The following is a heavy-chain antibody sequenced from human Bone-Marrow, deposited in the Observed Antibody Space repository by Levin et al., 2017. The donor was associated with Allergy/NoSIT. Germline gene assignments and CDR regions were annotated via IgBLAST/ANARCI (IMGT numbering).Heavy chain of an antibody. J-gene: IGHJ4*02. CDR2: ISVDGANT. CDR1: GSMLNSYV. CDR3: ATEGGSSGHCGYFDC. Sequence: PGGSLRLSCAASGSMLNSYVIHWVRQVPGKGLEWVAAISVDGANTHYADSVKGRFSISRDNPKNTLDLQMDSLKAEDTAVYYCATEGGSSGHCGYFDCWGQGTLVTVSS. D-gene: IGHD3-22*01. V-gene: IGHV3-30-3*01.